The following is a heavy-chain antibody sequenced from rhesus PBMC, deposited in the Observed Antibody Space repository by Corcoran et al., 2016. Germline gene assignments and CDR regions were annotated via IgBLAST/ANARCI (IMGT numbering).Heavy chain of an antibody. J-gene: IGHJ4*01. CDR2: IYGSSTNT. V-gene: IGHV4S10*01. Sequence: QVQLQESGPGVVKPSETLSLTCAVSGGSISDSYRWSWIRQPPGKGLEWIGYIYGSSTNTNYNPPLKSRVTISKDTSKNQFSLKLSSVTAADTAVYYCARDIWAPVVFTARGVGLYFDYWGQGDLVTVSS. CDR1: GGSISDSYR. CDR3: ARDIWAPVVFTARGVGLYFDY. D-gene: IGHD2-27*01.